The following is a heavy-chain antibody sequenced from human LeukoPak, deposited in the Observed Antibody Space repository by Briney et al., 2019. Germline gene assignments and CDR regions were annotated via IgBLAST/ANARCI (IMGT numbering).Heavy chain of an antibody. CDR2: INPSGGST. Sequence: ASVKVSCKASVYTFTSYYMHWVRQAPGQGLEWMGIINPSGGSTSYAQKFQGRFTMTRDTSTSTVYMELSSLRSEDTAVYYCARGVRRDILTGYYSSWGQGTLVTVSS. J-gene: IGHJ5*02. D-gene: IGHD3-9*01. CDR1: VYTFTSYY. CDR3: ARGVRRDILTGYYSS. V-gene: IGHV1-46*01.